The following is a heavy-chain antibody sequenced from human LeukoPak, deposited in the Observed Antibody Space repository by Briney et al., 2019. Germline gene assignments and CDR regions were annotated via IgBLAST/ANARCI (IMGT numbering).Heavy chain of an antibody. V-gene: IGHV1-69*13. CDR2: IIPIFGTA. Sequence: SVKVSCKASGGTFSSYAISWVRQAPGQGLEWMGGIIPIFGTANYAQKFQGRVTITADESTSTAYMELSSLRSEDTAVYYCARRSYDFWSGYPNGWFDPWGQGTLVTVSS. J-gene: IGHJ5*02. CDR3: ARRSYDFWSGYPNGWFDP. D-gene: IGHD3-3*01. CDR1: GGTFSSYA.